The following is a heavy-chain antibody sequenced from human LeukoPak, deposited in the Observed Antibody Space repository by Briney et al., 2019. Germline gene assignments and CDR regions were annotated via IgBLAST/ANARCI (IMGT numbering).Heavy chain of an antibody. CDR1: GFTFSSYA. V-gene: IGHV3-23*01. D-gene: IGHD3-3*01. J-gene: IGHJ4*02. Sequence: GGSLRLSCAASGFTFSSYAMSWVRQAPGKGLEWVSAISGSGGYTYYADSVKGRFTISRDNSKNTLYLQMNSLRAEDTALYYCAKGDFYDFWRFDYWGQGTLVTVSS. CDR2: ISGSGGYT. CDR3: AKGDFYDFWRFDY.